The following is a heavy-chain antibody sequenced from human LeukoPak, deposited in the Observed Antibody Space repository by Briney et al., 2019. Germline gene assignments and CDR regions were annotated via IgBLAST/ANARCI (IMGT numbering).Heavy chain of an antibody. D-gene: IGHD1-7*01. V-gene: IGHV4-34*01. CDR2: INHSGST. Sequence: KASETLSLTCAVYGGSFSGYYWSWIRQPPGKGLEWIGEINHSGSTNYNPSLKSRVTISVDTSKNQFSLKPSSVTAEDTAVYYCARGLNWNYGWFDPWGQGTLVTVSS. J-gene: IGHJ5*02. CDR1: GGSFSGYY. CDR3: ARGLNWNYGWFDP.